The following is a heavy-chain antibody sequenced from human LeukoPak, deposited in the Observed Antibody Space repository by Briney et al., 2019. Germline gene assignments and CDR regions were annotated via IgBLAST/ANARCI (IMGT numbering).Heavy chain of an antibody. CDR1: GYTFTGYY. J-gene: IGHJ5*02. Sequence: ASVKVSCKASGYTFTGYYMHWVRQAPGQGLEWMGWINPNSGGTNYAQKFQGRVTMTRDTSISTAYMELSRLRSDDTAVYYCARDGPTVTKGFNWFDPWGQGTLVTVSS. CDR3: ARDGPTVTKGFNWFDP. CDR2: INPNSGGT. V-gene: IGHV1-2*02. D-gene: IGHD4-17*01.